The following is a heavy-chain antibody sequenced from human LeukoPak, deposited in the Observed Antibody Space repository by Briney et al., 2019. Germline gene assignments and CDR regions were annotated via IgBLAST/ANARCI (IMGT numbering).Heavy chain of an antibody. J-gene: IGHJ4*02. CDR2: IYHSGST. CDR3: ARTGYYGSGSFDY. V-gene: IGHV4-30-2*01. D-gene: IGHD3-10*01. Sequence: SQTLSLTCAVFGGSINSGGYSWSWIRQPPGKGLEWIGYIYHSGSTYYNPSLKSRVTISVDRSKNQFSLKLSSVTAADTAVYYCARTGYYGSGSFDYWGQGTLVTVSS. CDR1: GGSINSGGYS.